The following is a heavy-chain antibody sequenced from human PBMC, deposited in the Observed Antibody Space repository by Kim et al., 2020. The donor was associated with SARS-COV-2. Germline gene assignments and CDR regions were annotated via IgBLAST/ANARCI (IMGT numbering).Heavy chain of an antibody. V-gene: IGHV3-21*01. Sequence: SVKGRFTSSRDNVKNSLYLQMNSLRAEDTAVYYCARGDTAMPYQYYFDYWGQGTLVTVSS. D-gene: IGHD5-18*01. CDR3: ARGDTAMPYQYYFDY. J-gene: IGHJ4*02.